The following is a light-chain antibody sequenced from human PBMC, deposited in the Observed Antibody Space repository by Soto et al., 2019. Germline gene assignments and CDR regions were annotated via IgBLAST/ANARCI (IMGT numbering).Light chain of an antibody. CDR3: QQLHSYPIT. J-gene: IGKJ5*01. CDR1: QAMNTY. V-gene: IGKV1-9*01. CDR2: GAS. Sequence: DIQLTQSPSFLSASVGDRVTISCRASQAMNTYIAWYQQRPGAAPKLLVYGASTLYTGVPSRFSGSESGAVFTLTISRLQPEDFATYYCQQLHSYPITFGQGTRLEIK.